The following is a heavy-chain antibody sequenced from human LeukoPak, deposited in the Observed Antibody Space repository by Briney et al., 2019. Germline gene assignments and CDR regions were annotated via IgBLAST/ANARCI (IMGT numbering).Heavy chain of an antibody. CDR1: GYTFTSYG. CDR3: ARDYGYSGYDTPHDAFDI. J-gene: IGHJ3*02. D-gene: IGHD5-12*01. CDR2: ISACNGNT. V-gene: IGHV1-18*01. Sequence: VASVKVSCKASGYTFTSYGISWVRQAPGQGLEWMGWISACNGNTNYAQKLQGRVTMTTDTSTSTAYMELRSLRSDDTAVYYCARDYGYSGYDTPHDAFDIWGQGTMVTVSS.